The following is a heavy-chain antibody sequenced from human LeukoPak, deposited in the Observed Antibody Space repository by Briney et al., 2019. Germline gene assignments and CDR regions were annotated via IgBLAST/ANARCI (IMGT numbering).Heavy chain of an antibody. CDR2: MNPNSGNT. CDR3: ARGVAYDSSGVGDY. D-gene: IGHD3-22*01. Sequence: GASVKVSCKASGYTFTSYDINWVRQATGQGLEWMGWMNPNSGNTGYAQKFQGRVPITRNTSISTAYMELSSLRSEDTAVYYCARGVAYDSSGVGDYWGQGTLVTVSS. CDR1: GYTFTSYD. J-gene: IGHJ4*02. V-gene: IGHV1-8*03.